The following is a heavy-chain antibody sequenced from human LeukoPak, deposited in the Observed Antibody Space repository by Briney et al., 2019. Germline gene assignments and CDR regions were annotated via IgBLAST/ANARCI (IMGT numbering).Heavy chain of an antibody. V-gene: IGHV3-11*04. J-gene: IGHJ6*03. CDR3: ARSRYYYDSSARLIYYMDV. CDR2: ISSSGSTI. Sequence: GGSLRLSCAASGFTFSDYYMSWIRQAPGKGLEWVSYISSSGSTIYYADSVKGRFTISRDNAKNSLYLQMNSLRAEDTAVYYCARSRYYYDSSARLIYYMDVWGKGTTVTVSS. CDR1: GFTFSDYY. D-gene: IGHD3-22*01.